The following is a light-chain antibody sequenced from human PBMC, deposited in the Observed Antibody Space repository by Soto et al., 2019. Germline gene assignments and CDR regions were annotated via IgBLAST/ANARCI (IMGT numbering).Light chain of an antibody. J-gene: IGLJ2*01. Sequence: QSALTQPPSASGSPGQSVTISCTGTSSDVGGYNYVSWYQQNPGKAPKDMIYEVSKRPSGVPDRFSGSKSGNTASMTVSGLQAEDEANYYCRSYAGSNTVVFGGGTKVTVL. CDR3: RSYAGSNTVV. CDR2: EVS. CDR1: SSDVGGYNY. V-gene: IGLV2-8*01.